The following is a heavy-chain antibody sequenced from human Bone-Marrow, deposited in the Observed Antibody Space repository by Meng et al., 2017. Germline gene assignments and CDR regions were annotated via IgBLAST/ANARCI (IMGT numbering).Heavy chain of an antibody. CDR3: ARSYCGGDCYSTPHCFDY. D-gene: IGHD2-21*02. Sequence: ASVKVSCKASGYTFTSYAMHWVRQAPGQRLEWMGWINAGNGNTKYSQKFQGRVTITRDTSASTAYMELSSLRSEDTAVYYCARSYCGGDCYSTPHCFDYWGQGTLVTVSS. J-gene: IGHJ4*02. CDR2: INAGNGNT. CDR1: GYTFTSYA. V-gene: IGHV1-3*01.